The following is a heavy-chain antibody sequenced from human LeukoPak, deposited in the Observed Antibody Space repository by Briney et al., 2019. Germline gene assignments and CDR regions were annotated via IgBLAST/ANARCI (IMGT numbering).Heavy chain of an antibody. J-gene: IGHJ3*02. CDR2: IGAYNGYT. CDR3: ARGRRRLQPFDI. CDR1: GYIFTSYG. V-gene: IGHV1-18*01. Sequence: GASEKVSCKASGYIFTSYGISWVRQAPGQGLEWMGWIGAYNGYTNYAQKLQGRVTMITDTSTSTAYMELRSLMSDDTAVYFCARGRRRLQPFDIWGQGTMVTVSS. D-gene: IGHD5-12*01.